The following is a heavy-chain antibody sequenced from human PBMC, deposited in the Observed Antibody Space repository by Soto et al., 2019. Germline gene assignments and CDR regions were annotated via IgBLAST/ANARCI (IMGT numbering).Heavy chain of an antibody. D-gene: IGHD4-17*01. CDR3: AVTTGY. J-gene: IGHJ4*02. CDR1: GYTFTDYD. V-gene: IGHV1-8*02. Sequence: QVQVLQSGAEVKKPGASVKVSCKTPGYTFTDYDINWVRQAPGQGLEWMGWVSPDHNNAGYAQKFQGRVTMTTNNSINTAYMELTSLRFEDTAVYYCAVTTGYWGQGSMVTVSS. CDR2: VSPDHNNA.